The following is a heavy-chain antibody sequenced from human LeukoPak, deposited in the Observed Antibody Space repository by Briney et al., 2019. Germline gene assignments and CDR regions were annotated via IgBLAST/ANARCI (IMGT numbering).Heavy chain of an antibody. CDR2: IYYSGST. Sequence: PSETLSLTCTVSGYSISSAYYWGWIRQPPGKGLEWIGSIYYSGSTYYNPSLKSRVTISVDTSKNQFSLKLSSVTAADTAVYYCATSANSYYDFWSGYYLPPFDYWGQGTLVTVSS. D-gene: IGHD3-3*01. CDR3: ATSANSYYDFWSGYYLPPFDY. V-gene: IGHV4-38-2*02. CDR1: GYSISSAYY. J-gene: IGHJ4*02.